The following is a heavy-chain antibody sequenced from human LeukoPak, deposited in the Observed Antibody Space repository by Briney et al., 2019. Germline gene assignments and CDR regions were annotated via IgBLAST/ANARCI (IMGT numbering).Heavy chain of an antibody. D-gene: IGHD4-11*01. V-gene: IGHV3-30*03. Sequence: GGSLRLSCAASGFTFSSYGMHWVRQAPGKGLEWVAVLSYDGSNKYYADSVKGRFTISRDNSKNTLYLQMNSLRAEDTAVYYCARDFYSNYVCGTRYYYYYGMDVWGQGTTVTVSS. CDR3: ARDFYSNYVCGTRYYYYYGMDV. CDR1: GFTFSSYG. CDR2: LSYDGSNK. J-gene: IGHJ6*02.